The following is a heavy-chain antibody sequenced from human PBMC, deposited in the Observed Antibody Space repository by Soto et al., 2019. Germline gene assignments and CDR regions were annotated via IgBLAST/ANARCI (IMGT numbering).Heavy chain of an antibody. D-gene: IGHD3-16*02. V-gene: IGHV1-18*01. CDR1: GCPFTSYD. CDR3: ARARGVISVGVLGY. Sequence: QVQLVQSGAEVKKPGASVKVSCKASGCPFTSYDISWVRQAPGQGLEWMGWISAYNCNTNYAQKLQGRVTMTTDTSTSTAYMELRSLRSDDTAVYYCARARGVISVGVLGYWGQGTLVTVSS. J-gene: IGHJ4*02. CDR2: ISAYNCNT.